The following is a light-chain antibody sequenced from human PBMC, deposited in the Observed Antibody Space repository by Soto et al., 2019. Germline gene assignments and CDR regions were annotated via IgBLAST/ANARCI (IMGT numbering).Light chain of an antibody. V-gene: IGKV3-20*01. CDR3: QQYGRT. CDR2: GAS. CDR1: QSISSSY. J-gene: IGKJ1*01. Sequence: EIVLTQSPGTLSLSPGERATLSCRASQSISSSYLAWYQQKPGQAPRLLIYGASSRATGIPDRFSGSGSGTDFTLTISRLEPEDFAVYYCQQYGRTFGQGTKGEIQ.